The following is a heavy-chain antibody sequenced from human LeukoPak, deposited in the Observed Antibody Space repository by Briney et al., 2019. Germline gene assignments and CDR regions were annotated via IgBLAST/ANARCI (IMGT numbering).Heavy chain of an antibody. J-gene: IGHJ2*01. D-gene: IGHD6-13*01. CDR1: GGSFSGYY. CDR2: INHSGST. CDR3: ARRSTQLVRLLPYWYFDL. Sequence: SETQSLTCAVYGGSFSGYYWSWIRQSPGKGLEWIGEINHSGSTNYNPSLKSRVTISVDTSKNQFSLKLSSVTAADTAVYYCARRSTQLVRLLPYWYFDLWGRGTLVTVSS. V-gene: IGHV4-34*01.